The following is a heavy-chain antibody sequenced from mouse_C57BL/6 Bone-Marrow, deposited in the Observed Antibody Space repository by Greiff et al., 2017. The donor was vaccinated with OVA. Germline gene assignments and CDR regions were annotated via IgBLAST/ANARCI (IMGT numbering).Heavy chain of an antibody. CDR1: GFTFSDYG. Sequence: EVKLMESGGGLVKPGGSLKLSCAASGFTFSDYGMHWVRQAPEKGLEWVAYISRGSSTIYYADTVKGRCTISRDNAKNTLFLQMTSLRSEYTAMYYCARPYDSNYRGAYWGQGTLVTVSA. D-gene: IGHD2-5*01. CDR2: ISRGSSTI. CDR3: ARPYDSNYRGAY. V-gene: IGHV5-17*01. J-gene: IGHJ3*01.